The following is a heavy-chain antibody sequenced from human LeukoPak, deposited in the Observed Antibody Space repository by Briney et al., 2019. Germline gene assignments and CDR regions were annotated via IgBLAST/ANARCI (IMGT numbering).Heavy chain of an antibody. V-gene: IGHV3-48*03. D-gene: IGHD2-2*01. J-gene: IGHJ4*02. CDR3: ARAKESCSSTSCPFAY. CDR1: GFTFSSYE. Sequence: GGSLRLSCAASGFTFSSYEMNWVCQAPGKGLEWVSYISSSGSTIYYADSVKGRFTISRDNAKNSLYLQMNSLRAEDTAVYYCARAKESCSSTSCPFAYWSQRTLVTV. CDR2: ISSSGSTI.